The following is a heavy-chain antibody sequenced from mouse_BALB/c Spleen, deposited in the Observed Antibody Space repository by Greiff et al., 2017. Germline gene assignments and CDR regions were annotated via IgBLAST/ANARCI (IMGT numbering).Heavy chain of an antibody. V-gene: IGHV1-80*01. Sequence: QVQLQQSGAELVRPGSSVKISCKASGYAFSSYWMNWVKQRPGQGLEWIGQIYPGDGDTNYNGKFKGKATLTADKSSSTAYMQLSSLTSEDSAVYFCARDYRYDGYYFDYWGEGTTLTVSS. D-gene: IGHD2-14*01. CDR2: IYPGDGDT. CDR1: GYAFSSYW. CDR3: ARDYRYDGYYFDY. J-gene: IGHJ2*01.